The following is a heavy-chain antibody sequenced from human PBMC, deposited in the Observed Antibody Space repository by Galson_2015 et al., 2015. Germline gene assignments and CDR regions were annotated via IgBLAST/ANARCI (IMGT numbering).Heavy chain of an antibody. V-gene: IGHV1-2*06. CDR3: ARDVTIFGVVISADNWFDP. CDR1: RYTFTGYY. J-gene: IGHJ5*02. CDR2: INPNSGGT. D-gene: IGHD3-3*01. Sequence: SVKVSCKASRYTFTGYYMHWVRQAPGQGLEWMGRINPNSGGTNYAQKFQGRVTMTRDTSISTAYMELSRLRSDDTAVYYCARDVTIFGVVISADNWFDPWGQGTLVTVSS.